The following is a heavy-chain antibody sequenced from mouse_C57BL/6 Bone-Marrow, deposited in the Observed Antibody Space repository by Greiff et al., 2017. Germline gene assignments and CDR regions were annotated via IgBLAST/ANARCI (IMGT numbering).Heavy chain of an antibody. V-gene: IGHV1-69*01. D-gene: IGHD1-1*01. CDR2: IDPSDSYT. Sequence: VQLQLPGAELVMPGASVKLSCKASGYTFTSYWMHWVKQRPGQGLEWIGEIDPSDSYTNYNQKFKGKSTLTVDKSSSTAYMQLSSLTSEDSAVYYCAGGSSYDFDYWGQGTTLTVSS. CDR1: GYTFTSYW. CDR3: AGGSSYDFDY. J-gene: IGHJ2*01.